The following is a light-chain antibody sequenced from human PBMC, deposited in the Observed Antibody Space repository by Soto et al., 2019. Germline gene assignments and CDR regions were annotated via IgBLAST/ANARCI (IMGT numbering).Light chain of an antibody. V-gene: IGLV2-14*01. CDR3: TSYTRSDTWV. CDR1: NSDIGGYEY. CDR2: EVS. J-gene: IGLJ3*02. Sequence: QSALTQPASVSGSPGQSITISCTGTNSDIGGYEYVSWYQQHPGKVPKLIIYEVSNRPSGISNRFSASKSGNTASLTISGLQDEDEADYYCTSYTRSDTWVVGGGTKVTVL.